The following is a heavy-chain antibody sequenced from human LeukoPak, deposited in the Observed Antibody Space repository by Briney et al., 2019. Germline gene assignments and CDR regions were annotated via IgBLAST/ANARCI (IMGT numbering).Heavy chain of an antibody. V-gene: IGHV3-23*01. D-gene: IGHD3-16*02. J-gene: IGHJ4*02. CDR3: GRHDSFIPF. Sequence: GGSLRLSCAASGLTFSDSAMTWVRQAAGKGLEWVSSISDTGRRTYYTDSVKGRFTISRDDSKKAVYLEMSTLRVEDTAIYFCGRHDSFIPFWGQGTLVTVSS. CDR2: ISDTGRRT. CDR1: GLTFSDSA.